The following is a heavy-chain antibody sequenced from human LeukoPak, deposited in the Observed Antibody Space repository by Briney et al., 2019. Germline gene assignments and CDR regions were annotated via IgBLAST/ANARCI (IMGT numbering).Heavy chain of an antibody. Sequence: ASVKVSCKASGYTFTSYGISWVRQAPGQGLEWMGWISAYNGNTNYAQKLQGRVTMTTDTSTSTAYMELRSLRSEDTAVYYCATIPQIGYGSGSWVYWGQGTLVTVSS. CDR3: ATIPQIGYGSGSWVY. V-gene: IGHV1-18*01. CDR2: ISAYNGNT. D-gene: IGHD3-10*01. CDR1: GYTFTSYG. J-gene: IGHJ4*02.